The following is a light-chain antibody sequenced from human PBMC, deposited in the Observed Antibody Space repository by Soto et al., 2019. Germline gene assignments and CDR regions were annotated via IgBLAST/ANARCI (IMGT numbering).Light chain of an antibody. CDR3: QQHDSSST. CDR2: WAS. V-gene: IGKV4-1*01. Sequence: VLSLSPDSQAVSLAERATINCKSSQNIWNSLAWYQQKAGQPPKLIIDWASTRASGVPDRFSGSGSGTDFTLTISSLQAEDVAIYFWQQHDSSSTFGEGTKVDI. CDR1: QNIWNS. J-gene: IGKJ1*01.